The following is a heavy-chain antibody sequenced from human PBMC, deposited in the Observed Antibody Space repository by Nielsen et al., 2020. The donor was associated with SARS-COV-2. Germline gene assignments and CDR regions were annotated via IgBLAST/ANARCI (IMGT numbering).Heavy chain of an antibody. Sequence: GESLKISCAASGFTFSSYGMHWVRQAPGKGLEWVAVISYDGSNKYYADSVKGRFTISRDNSKNTLYLQMNSLRAEDTAVYYCARGRDGSYVYGMDVWGQGTTVTVSS. J-gene: IGHJ6*02. D-gene: IGHD1-26*01. CDR2: ISYDGSNK. CDR1: GFTFSSYG. CDR3: ARGRDGSYVYGMDV. V-gene: IGHV3-30*03.